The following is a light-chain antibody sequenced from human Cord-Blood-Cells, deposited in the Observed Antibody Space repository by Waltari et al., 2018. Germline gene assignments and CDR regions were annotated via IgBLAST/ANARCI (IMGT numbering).Light chain of an antibody. CDR3: QQSYSTPRT. CDR2: AAS. CDR1: QSIRSY. Sequence: DIQMTQYPPCLHASVRDRVTITCRASQSIRSYLNWYQQKPGKAPKLLIYAASSLQSGVPSRFSGSGSGTDFTLTISSLQPEDFATYYCQQSYSTPRTFGQGTKVEIK. J-gene: IGKJ1*01. V-gene: IGKV1-39*01.